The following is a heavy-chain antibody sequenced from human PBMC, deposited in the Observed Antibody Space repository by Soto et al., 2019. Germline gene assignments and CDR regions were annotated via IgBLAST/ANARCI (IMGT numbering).Heavy chain of an antibody. CDR3: ARTRDDDISYYSTLDG. CDR2: IYYSGST. CDR1: GASVSSATYY. V-gene: IGHV4-61*01. Sequence: SETLSFTCTVSGASVSSATYYWNWIRQPTGKPLEWIGYIYYSGSTNYNPSLKSRFTMSLDTSNDQFSLKLSCVTAADTAVYFCARTRDDDISYYSTLDGWGQEPTVTAS. D-gene: IGHD4-4*01. J-gene: IGHJ6*02.